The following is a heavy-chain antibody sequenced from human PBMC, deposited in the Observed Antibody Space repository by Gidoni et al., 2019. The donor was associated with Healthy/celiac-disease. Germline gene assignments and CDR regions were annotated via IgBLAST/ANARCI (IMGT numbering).Heavy chain of an antibody. D-gene: IGHD6-19*01. CDR1: GYTFTSYG. CDR3: ARELLGAVAVAGVGVDY. Sequence: QVQLVQSGAEVKKPGASVKVSCKASGYTFTSYGISWVRQAPGQGLEWMGWISAYNGNTNYAQKLQGRVTMTTDTSTSTAYMELRSLRSDDTAVYYCARELLGAVAVAGVGVDYWGQGTLVTVSS. V-gene: IGHV1-18*01. J-gene: IGHJ4*02. CDR2: ISAYNGNT.